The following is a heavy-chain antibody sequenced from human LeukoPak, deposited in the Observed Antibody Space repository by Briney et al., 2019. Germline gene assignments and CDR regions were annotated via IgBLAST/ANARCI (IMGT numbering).Heavy chain of an antibody. V-gene: IGHV3-23*01. J-gene: IGHJ3*02. CDR1: GFTFSSYA. CDR2: ISGSGGST. CDR3: AKEGVRDSSSWYDAFDI. D-gene: IGHD6-13*01. Sequence: GGSLRLSCAASGFTFSSYAISWVRQAPGKGLEWVSAISGSGGSTYYADSVKGRFTISRDNSKNTLYLQMNSLRAEDTAVYYCAKEGVRDSSSWYDAFDIWGQGTMVTVSS.